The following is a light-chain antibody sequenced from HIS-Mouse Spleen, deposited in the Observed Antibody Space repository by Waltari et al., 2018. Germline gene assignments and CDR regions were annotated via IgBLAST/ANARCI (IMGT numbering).Light chain of an antibody. CDR3: CSYAGSSTYWV. J-gene: IGLJ3*02. CDR2: EGS. Sequence: QSALTQPASVSGSPGQPITISCTGTSSDVGSYNLVSRYQQHPGQAPKLMIYEGSKRPSGVSNRFSGSKSGNTASLTISGLQAEDEADYYCCSYAGSSTYWVFGGGTKLTVL. CDR1: SSDVGSYNL. V-gene: IGLV2-23*01.